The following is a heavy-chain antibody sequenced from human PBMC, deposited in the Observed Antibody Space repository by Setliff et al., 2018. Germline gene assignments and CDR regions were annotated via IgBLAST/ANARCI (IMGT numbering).Heavy chain of an antibody. CDR3: ASHPRVTIFGVVAFDY. Sequence: SETLSLTCTVSGVSISANHYWGWIRQPPGKGLEWIGSISYGGNTYYNPSLNSRVTISADTSKNQFSVRLNSVTAADTAAYYCASHPRVTIFGVVAFDYWGQGILVTVSS. CDR2: ISYGGNT. J-gene: IGHJ4*02. D-gene: IGHD3-3*01. CDR1: GVSISANHY. V-gene: IGHV4-39*01.